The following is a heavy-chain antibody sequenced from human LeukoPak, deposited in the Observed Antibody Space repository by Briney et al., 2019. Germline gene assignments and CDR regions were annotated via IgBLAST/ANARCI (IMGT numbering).Heavy chain of an antibody. V-gene: IGHV3-7*01. D-gene: IGHD3-22*01. J-gene: IGHJ5*01. CDR1: GFTFSSYA. CDR2: IEQNGGEK. Sequence: GGSLRLSCAASGFTFSSYAMSWVRQAPGKGLEWVANIEQNGGEKNNVDSPRGRFTTSRDNTKKSLYQEMNRLRAENTAVYNSAGGAGWLSDSWGRGTLVTVSS. CDR3: AGGAGWLSDS.